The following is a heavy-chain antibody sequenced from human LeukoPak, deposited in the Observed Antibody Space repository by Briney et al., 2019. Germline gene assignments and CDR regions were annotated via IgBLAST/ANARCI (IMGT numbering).Heavy chain of an antibody. V-gene: IGHV4-39*07. D-gene: IGHD1-26*01. J-gene: IGHJ4*02. CDR3: ARAAGAGFVVY. CDR1: GGSISSSSYY. Sequence: SETLSLTCTVSGGSISSSSYYWGWIRQPPGKGLEWIGSIYYSGSTYYNPSLKSRVTISVDTSKNQFSLKLSSVTAADTAVYYCARAAGAGFVVYWGQGTLVTVSS. CDR2: IYYSGST.